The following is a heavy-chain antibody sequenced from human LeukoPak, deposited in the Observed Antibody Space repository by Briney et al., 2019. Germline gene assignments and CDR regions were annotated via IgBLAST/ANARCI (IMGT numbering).Heavy chain of an antibody. CDR3: ARSSGWYRTYYWYFDL. CDR2: ISSSGSTI. Sequence: PGGSLRLSCAASGFTFSDYYMSWIRQAPGKGLEWVSYISSSGSTIYYADSVKGRFTISRDNAKNSLYLQMNSLRAEDTAVYYCARSSGWYRTYYWYFDLWGRGTLVTVSS. V-gene: IGHV3-11*01. CDR1: GFTFSDYY. D-gene: IGHD6-19*01. J-gene: IGHJ2*01.